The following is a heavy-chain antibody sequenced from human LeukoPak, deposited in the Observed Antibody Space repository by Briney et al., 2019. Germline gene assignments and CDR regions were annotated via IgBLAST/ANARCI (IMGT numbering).Heavy chain of an antibody. Sequence: GASVKVSCKASGYTFTSYDINWVRQATGQGLEWMGWMNPNSGNTGYAQKFQGRVTMTRNTSISTAYMELSSLRSEDTAVYYCARIPRETYYDFRSGYSARWFDPWGQGTLVTVSS. CDR3: ARIPRETYYDFRSGYSARWFDP. V-gene: IGHV1-8*01. D-gene: IGHD3-3*01. J-gene: IGHJ5*02. CDR1: GYTFTSYD. CDR2: MNPNSGNT.